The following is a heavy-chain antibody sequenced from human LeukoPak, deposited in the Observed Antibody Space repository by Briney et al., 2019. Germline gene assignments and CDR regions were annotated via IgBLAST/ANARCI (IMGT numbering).Heavy chain of an antibody. CDR3: ATDEPKLSSMVRGVLGSDFDY. CDR2: FDPEDGET. J-gene: IGHJ4*02. CDR1: GYTLTELS. Sequence: ASVKVSCKVSGYTLTELSMHWVRQAPGKGLEWMGGFDPEDGETIYAQKFQGRVTMTEDTSTDTAYMELSSLRSEDTAVYYCATDEPKLSSMVRGVLGSDFDYWGQGTLVTVSS. D-gene: IGHD3-10*01. V-gene: IGHV1-24*01.